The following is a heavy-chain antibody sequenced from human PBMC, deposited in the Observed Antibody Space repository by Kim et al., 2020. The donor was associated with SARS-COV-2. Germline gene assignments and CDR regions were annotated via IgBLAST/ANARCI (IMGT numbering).Heavy chain of an antibody. CDR1: RFTFSNYA. CDR2: ISFDGSNT. V-gene: IGHV3-30-3*01. D-gene: IGHD6-13*01. CDR3: AREVGSSSVDVTIGYYFYAMDG. J-gene: IGHJ6*02. Sequence: GGSLRLSCAASRFTFSNYAMHWVRQAPGKGLEWVAVISFDGSNTYYADSVKGRFTTSRDNSKNTLYLQMNSLRGEDTAVYHCAREVGSSSVDVTIGYYFYAMDGGGQGTTVTASS.